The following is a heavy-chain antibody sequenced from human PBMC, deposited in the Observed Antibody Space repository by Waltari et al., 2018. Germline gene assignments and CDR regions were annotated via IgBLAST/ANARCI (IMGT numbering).Heavy chain of an antibody. Sequence: QVQLVQSGAEVKKPGASVKVSCTASSYSFSNYGFTWVRQAPGQGLEWVGWISADNGNTNNAQKLQGRVTLTTDTSTNTAYMELRSLRFDDTAMYFCARVGGLSDFWGQGTLVTVSS. CDR3: ARVGGLSDF. CDR2: ISADNGNT. CDR1: SYSFSNYG. V-gene: IGHV1-18*01. D-gene: IGHD3-3*01. J-gene: IGHJ4*02.